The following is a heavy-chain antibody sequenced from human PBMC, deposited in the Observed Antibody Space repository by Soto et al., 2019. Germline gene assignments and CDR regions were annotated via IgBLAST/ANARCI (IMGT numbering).Heavy chain of an antibody. V-gene: IGHV3-43*01. CDR2: ISWDGGST. Sequence: GGSLRLSCAASGFTFDDYTMHWVRQAPGKGLEWVSLISWDGGSTYYADSVKGRFTISRDNSKNSLYLQMNSLRTEDTALYYCAKDSGDNWNDPGGWFDPWGQGTLVTVSS. J-gene: IGHJ5*02. D-gene: IGHD1-20*01. CDR3: AKDSGDNWNDPGGWFDP. CDR1: GFTFDDYT.